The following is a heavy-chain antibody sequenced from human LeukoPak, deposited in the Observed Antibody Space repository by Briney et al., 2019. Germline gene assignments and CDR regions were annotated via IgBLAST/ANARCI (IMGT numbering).Heavy chain of an antibody. CDR3: ARDPYCGGDCYSD. J-gene: IGHJ4*02. V-gene: IGHV4-61*02. D-gene: IGHD2-21*02. CDR1: GGSISSGSYY. CDR2: IYTSGST. Sequence: SETLSLTCTVSGGSISSGSYYWSWIRQPAGKGLESIGRIYTSGSTNYNPSLKSRVTISVDTSKNQFSLKLSSVTAADTAVYYCARDPYCGGDCYSDWGQGTLVTVSS.